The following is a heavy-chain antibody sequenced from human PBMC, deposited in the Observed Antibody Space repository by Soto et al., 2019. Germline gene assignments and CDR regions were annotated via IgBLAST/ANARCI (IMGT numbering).Heavy chain of an antibody. CDR1: GYTLTELS. V-gene: IGHV1-24*01. J-gene: IGHJ5*02. CDR3: ATYNPRLLWFGELLFRWFDP. Sequence: GESLKISCKVSGYTLTELSMHWVRQAPGKGLEWMGGFDPEDGETIYAQKFQGRVTMTEDTSTDTAYMELSSLRSEDTAVYYCATYNPRLLWFGELLFRWFDPWGQGTLVTVSS. D-gene: IGHD3-10*01. CDR2: FDPEDGET.